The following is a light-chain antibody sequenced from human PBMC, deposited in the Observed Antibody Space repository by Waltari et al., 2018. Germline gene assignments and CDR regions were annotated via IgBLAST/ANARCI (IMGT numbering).Light chain of an antibody. CDR3: EAWDDSLNGPV. V-gene: IGLV1-44*01. Sequence: QSVLTQPPSASGTPGQRVTIFCSGRSSNIGSNSVNWYQQLPGTAPKLLMYGNDQRPPGGPDRFSGSKSGTSASLAISGLQSEDDADYYCEAWDDSLNGPVFGGGTKLTVL. CDR1: SSNIGSNS. J-gene: IGLJ2*01. CDR2: GND.